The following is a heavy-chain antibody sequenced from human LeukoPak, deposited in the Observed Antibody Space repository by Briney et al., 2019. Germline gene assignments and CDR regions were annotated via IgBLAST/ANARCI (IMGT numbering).Heavy chain of an antibody. V-gene: IGHV1-18*01. D-gene: IGHD3/OR15-3a*01. Sequence: GASVKVSCKTSGYTFSSSGISWVRQVPGQGLEWMGWVDGDNGNIHYADTLQNRLILTIDPSTTTAYMELRRLRSDDTAVYYCERDEDWVFDYWGQGTPVTVSS. J-gene: IGHJ4*02. CDR3: ERDEDWVFDY. CDR2: VDGDNGNI. CDR1: GYTFSSSG.